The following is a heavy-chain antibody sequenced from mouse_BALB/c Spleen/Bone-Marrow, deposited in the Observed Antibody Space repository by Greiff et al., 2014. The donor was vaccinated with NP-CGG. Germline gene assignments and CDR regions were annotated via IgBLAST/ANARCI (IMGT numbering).Heavy chain of an antibody. CDR3: ARDYGYYFDY. Sequence: VQLQQSGAELVKPGAPVKLSCKTSGYTFTSYWTSWVKQRPGRGLEWIGRIDPSDSETHYNQNFKDKATLTVDKSSSTAYIQLSSLTSEDSAVYYCARDYGYYFDYWGQGTTLTVSS. CDR2: IDPSDSET. V-gene: IGHV1-69*02. D-gene: IGHD1-2*01. CDR1: GYTFTSYW. J-gene: IGHJ2*01.